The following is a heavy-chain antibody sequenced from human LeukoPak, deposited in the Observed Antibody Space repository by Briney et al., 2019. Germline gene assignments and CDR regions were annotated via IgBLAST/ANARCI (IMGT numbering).Heavy chain of an antibody. J-gene: IGHJ4*02. CDR3: ARRFYSAGWSTYFDY. V-gene: IGHV3-23*01. D-gene: IGHD6-13*01. CDR2: ISGSGDRT. Sequence: GGSLRLSCAASGFTFSSYAMSWVRQAPGKGLEWVSSISGSGDRTYYTDSVKGRFTISRDNFKNTLYLQIDSLRAEDTAIFYCARRFYSAGWSTYFDYWGQGTLVTVSS. CDR1: GFTFSSYA.